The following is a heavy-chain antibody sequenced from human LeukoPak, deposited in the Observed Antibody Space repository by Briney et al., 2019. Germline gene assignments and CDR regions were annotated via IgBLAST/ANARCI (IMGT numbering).Heavy chain of an antibody. CDR2: IYYSGST. D-gene: IGHD6-13*01. V-gene: IGHV4-59*08. CDR1: GGSISSYY. CDR3: ARLVVSSWYHEVLRGRDY. Sequence: SETLSLTCTVSGGSISSYYWSWIRQPPGKGLEWIGYIYYSGSTNYNPSLKSRVTISVDTSKNQFSLKLRSVTAADTAVYYCARLVVSSWYHEVLRGRDYWGQGTLVTVSS. J-gene: IGHJ4*02.